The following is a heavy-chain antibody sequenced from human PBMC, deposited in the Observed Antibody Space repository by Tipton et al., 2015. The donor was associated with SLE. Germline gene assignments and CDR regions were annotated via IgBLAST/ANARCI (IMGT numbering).Heavy chain of an antibody. CDR1: GFTFSAYA. Sequence: SLRLSCAASGFTFSAYAMHWVRQAPGKGLEWVAVISYDGNNKYYGDSVKGRFTISRDNSKNTLYLQMNSLRAEDTAVYYCAAELQDDFDIWGQGTMVTVS. J-gene: IGHJ3*02. CDR3: AAELQDDFDI. CDR2: ISYDGNNK. V-gene: IGHV3-30*04. D-gene: IGHD1-26*01.